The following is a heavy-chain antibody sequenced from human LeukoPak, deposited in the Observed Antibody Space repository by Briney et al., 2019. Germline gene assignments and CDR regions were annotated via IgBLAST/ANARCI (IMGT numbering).Heavy chain of an antibody. CDR3: ARVGDIVVVPAAIPNWFDP. J-gene: IGHJ5*02. CDR1: GGSFSGYY. D-gene: IGHD2-2*01. Sequence: PSETLSLTCAVYGGSFSGYYWSWIRQPPGKGLEWIGEINHSGSTNYNPSLKSRVTISVDTSKNQFSLKLSSVTAADTAVYYCARVGDIVVVPAAIPNWFDPWGQGTLVTVSS. V-gene: IGHV4-34*01. CDR2: INHSGST.